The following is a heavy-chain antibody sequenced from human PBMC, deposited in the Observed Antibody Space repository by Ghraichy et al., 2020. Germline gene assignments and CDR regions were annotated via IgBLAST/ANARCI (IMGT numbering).Heavy chain of an antibody. D-gene: IGHD3-10*01. V-gene: IGHV1-2*04. CDR3: ARSGRCGEFSFDY. CDR2: INPNSGGT. CDR1: GYTFTGYY. Sequence: ASVKVSCKASGYTFTGYYMHWVRQAPGQGLEWMGWINPNSGGTNYAQKFQGWVTMTRDTSISTAYMELSRLRSDDTAVYYCARSGRCGEFSFDYWGQGTLVTVSS. J-gene: IGHJ4*02.